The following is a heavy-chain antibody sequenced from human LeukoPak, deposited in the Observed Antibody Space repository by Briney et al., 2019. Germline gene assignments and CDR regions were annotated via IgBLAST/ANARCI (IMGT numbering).Heavy chain of an antibody. D-gene: IGHD3-3*01. J-gene: IGHJ6*03. CDR1: GYTFTSYG. CDR3: ARGIRYDFWSGYYENYYYYMDV. Sequence: GASVKVSCKASGYTFTSYGISRVRQAPGQGLEWMGWISAYNGKTNYAQKLQGGVTMTTDTSTSTAYMELRSLRSDDTAVYYCARGIRYDFWSGYYENYYYYMDVWGKGTTVTVSS. CDR2: ISAYNGKT. V-gene: IGHV1-18*01.